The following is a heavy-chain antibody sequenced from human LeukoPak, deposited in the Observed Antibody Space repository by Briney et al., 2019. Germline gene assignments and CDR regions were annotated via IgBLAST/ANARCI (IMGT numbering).Heavy chain of an antibody. D-gene: IGHD5-18*01. Sequence: PGGSLRLSCAASGFTFSSYAMSWVRQAPGKGLEWVSAISGSGGSTYYADSVKGRFTISRDNSKNTLYLQMNSLRAEDTAVYYCAKDREYSYGHQDDAFDIWGQGTMVTVSS. V-gene: IGHV3-23*01. CDR3: AKDREYSYGHQDDAFDI. CDR2: ISGSGGST. CDR1: GFTFSSYA. J-gene: IGHJ3*02.